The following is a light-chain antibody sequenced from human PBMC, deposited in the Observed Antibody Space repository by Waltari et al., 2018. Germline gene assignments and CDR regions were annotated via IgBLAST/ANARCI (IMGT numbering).Light chain of an antibody. J-gene: IGKJ1*01. V-gene: IGKV1-39*01. CDR2: RAS. Sequence: DIQMTQSPSPLSASVGDIVTISCRASQSISGSLNWYQQKPGKAPNLLIYRASNLNTGFPSRFSGRGSVTDFTLTISSLQPEDFAVYFCQQSFNAPWTFGQGTKVEMK. CDR1: QSISGS. CDR3: QQSFNAPWT.